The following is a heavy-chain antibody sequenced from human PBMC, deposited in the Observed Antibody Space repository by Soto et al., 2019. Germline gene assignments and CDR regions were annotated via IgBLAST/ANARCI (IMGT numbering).Heavy chain of an antibody. J-gene: IGHJ6*02. CDR3: ARGAADGNNRYSGMDV. V-gene: IGHV4-34*01. CDR1: GGSFSGYY. D-gene: IGHD6-13*01. Sequence: SETLSLTCAVYGGSFSGYYWSWIRQPPGKGLEWIGEINHSGSTNYNPSLKSRVTISVDTSKNQFSLKLSSVTAADTAVYYCARGAADGNNRYSGMDVWGQGTTVTVYS. CDR2: INHSGST.